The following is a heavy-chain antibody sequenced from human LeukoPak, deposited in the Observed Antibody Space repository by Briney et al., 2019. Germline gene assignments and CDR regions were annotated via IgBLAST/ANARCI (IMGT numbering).Heavy chain of an antibody. CDR2: ISYDGSNK. CDR1: GFTFGSYG. J-gene: IGHJ6*02. Sequence: GRSLRLSCAASGFTFGSYGMHWVRQAPGKGLEWVAVISYDGSNKYYADSVKGRFTISRDNSKNTLYLQMNSLRAEDTAVYYCAKDLYSSGWYRVNYYYYGMDVWGQGTTVTVSS. V-gene: IGHV3-30*18. CDR3: AKDLYSSGWYRVNYYYYGMDV. D-gene: IGHD6-19*01.